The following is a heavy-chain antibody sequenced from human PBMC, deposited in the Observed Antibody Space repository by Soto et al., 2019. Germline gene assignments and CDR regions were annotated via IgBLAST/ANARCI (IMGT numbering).Heavy chain of an antibody. Sequence: QVQLVESGGGVVQPGRSLRLSCAASGFTFSSYGMHWVRQAPGKGLEWVAVISYDGSNKYYADSVKGRFTISRDNSKNTLYLQMNSLRAEYTAVYYCAKDLVEAVAGTWGQGPLVTVSS. CDR1: GFTFSSYG. V-gene: IGHV3-30*18. J-gene: IGHJ4*02. D-gene: IGHD6-19*01. CDR2: ISYDGSNK. CDR3: AKDLVEAVAGT.